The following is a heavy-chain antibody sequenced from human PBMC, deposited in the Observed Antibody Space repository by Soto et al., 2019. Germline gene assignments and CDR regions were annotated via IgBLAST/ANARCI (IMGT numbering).Heavy chain of an antibody. J-gene: IGHJ6*04. V-gene: IGHV3-74*01. CDR1: GFTFSSYW. CDR3: ARDDVLCDGGRCPAIPSDV. Sequence: PGGSLRLSCAASGFTFSSYWMHWVRQAPGKGLVWVSRINSDGSSTSYADSVKGRFTISRDTAKNTLHLQMDSLRVEDTAVYYCARDDVLCDGGRCPAIPSDVWGKGPTVTLSS. D-gene: IGHD2-15*01. CDR2: INSDGSST.